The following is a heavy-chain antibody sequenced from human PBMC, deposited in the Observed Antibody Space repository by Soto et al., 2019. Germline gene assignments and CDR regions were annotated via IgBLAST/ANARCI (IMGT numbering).Heavy chain of an antibody. CDR3: VREAPCSNGVCQFDY. V-gene: IGHV3-33*01. D-gene: IGHD2-8*01. CDR1: GFIFSNYG. J-gene: IGHJ4*02. CDR2: IYCDGSYE. Sequence: GGSLRLSCAASGFIFSNYGMHWVRQAPGKGLEWVALIYCDGSYENYADSVKGRFTISRDNSKSTLWLQMNSLRVEDTAVYYCVREAPCSNGVCQFDYWGRGTLVTVSS.